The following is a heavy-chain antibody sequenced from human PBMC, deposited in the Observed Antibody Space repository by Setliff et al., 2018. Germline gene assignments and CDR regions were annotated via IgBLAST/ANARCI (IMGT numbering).Heavy chain of an antibody. CDR1: GDSISSTSYQ. J-gene: IGHJ4*02. CDR2: IYYTGTA. D-gene: IGHD3-10*01. Sequence: ETLSLTCTVSGDSISSTSYQWGWVRQPPGKGLEWIGSIYYTGTAYYNPSLKSRVTISVDTSKNQFSPQVTSLAATDTALYFCARHEFVGGYYGSVTYRHFDYWGQGILVTVSS. CDR3: ARHEFVGGYYGSVTYRHFDY. V-gene: IGHV4-39*01.